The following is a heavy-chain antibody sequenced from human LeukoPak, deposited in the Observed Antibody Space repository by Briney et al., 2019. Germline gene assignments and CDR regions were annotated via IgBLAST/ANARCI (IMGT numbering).Heavy chain of an antibody. CDR3: ARGAYCGGDCSSSDASDI. Sequence: ASVKVSCKASGFTFTNYGVSWVRQAPGQGLEWMGWISAYNGDTNYAQNLQGRVTMTTDASTSTAYMELRSLRYDDTAVYYCARGAYCGGDCSSSDASDIWGQGTMVTVSS. CDR1: GFTFTNYG. CDR2: ISAYNGDT. J-gene: IGHJ3*02. V-gene: IGHV1-18*01. D-gene: IGHD2-21*02.